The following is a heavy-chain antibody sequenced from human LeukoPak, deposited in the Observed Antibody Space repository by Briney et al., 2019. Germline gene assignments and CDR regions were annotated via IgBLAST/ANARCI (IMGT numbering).Heavy chain of an antibody. CDR1: GFNFSYYA. CDR3: AKLAWNDGSYYFDY. J-gene: IGHJ4*02. CDR2: VSYDGNDG. D-gene: IGHD1-1*01. Sequence: GGSLRLSCIGAGFNFSYYAIYWVRQAPGKGLEWVAVVSYDGNDGHYADSVKGRFSISGDNSQNTVTLQMNNLRVDDTAIYYCAKLAWNDGSYYFDYWGQGTLVTVSS. V-gene: IGHV3-30*18.